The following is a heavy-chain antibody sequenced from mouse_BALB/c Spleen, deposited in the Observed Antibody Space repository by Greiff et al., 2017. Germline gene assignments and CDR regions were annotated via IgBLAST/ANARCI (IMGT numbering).Heavy chain of an antibody. Sequence: EVKLMESGGDLVKPGGSLKLSCAASGFTFSSYGMSWVRQTPDKRLEWVATISSGGSYTYYPDSVKGRFTISRDNAKNTLYLQMSSLKSEDTAMYYCARRYDDVLDYWGQGTTLTVSS. CDR3: ARRYDDVLDY. CDR1: GFTFSSYG. J-gene: IGHJ2*01. D-gene: IGHD2-14*01. CDR2: ISSGGSYT. V-gene: IGHV5-6*01.